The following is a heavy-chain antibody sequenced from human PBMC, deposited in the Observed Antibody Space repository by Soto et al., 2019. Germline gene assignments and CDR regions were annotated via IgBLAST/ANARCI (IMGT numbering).Heavy chain of an antibody. V-gene: IGHV1-2*04. Sequence: GASVKVSCKASGYTFTGYYMHWVRQAPGQGLEWMGWINPNSGGTNYAQKFQGWVTMTRDTSISTAYMELSRLRSDDTAVYYCASDRGIRVGATTDFDYWGQGTLVTVSS. CDR3: ASDRGIRVGATTDFDY. D-gene: IGHD1-26*01. CDR1: GYTFTGYY. J-gene: IGHJ4*02. CDR2: INPNSGGT.